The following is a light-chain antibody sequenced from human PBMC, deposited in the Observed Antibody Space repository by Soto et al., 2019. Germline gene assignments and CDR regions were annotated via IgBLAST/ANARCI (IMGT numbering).Light chain of an antibody. V-gene: IGKV1-33*01. CDR3: QQYDNLPPTST. Sequence: DMQMTKPPSSLSASVGNRVTITCQASQDIATYLNWYQQKPGKAPNLLIYDASNLETGVPSRFSGGGSGTHFTFTISNLQPEDIATHYCQQYDNLPPTSTFGQGTKVDIK. CDR1: QDIATY. CDR2: DAS. J-gene: IGKJ1*01.